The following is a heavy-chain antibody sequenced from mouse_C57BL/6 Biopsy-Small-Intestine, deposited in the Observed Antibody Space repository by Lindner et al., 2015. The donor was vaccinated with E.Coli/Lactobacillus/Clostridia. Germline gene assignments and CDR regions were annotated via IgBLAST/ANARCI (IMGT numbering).Heavy chain of an antibody. CDR1: GFTFSDYG. D-gene: IGHD3-3*01. CDR2: ISSGSETI. Sequence: EVQLQESGGGLVKPGGSLKLSCAAFGFTFSDYGMHWVRQAPEKGLEWVAYISSGSETIYYADTVKGRFTISRDNAKNTLFLQMTSLRSEDMAIYYCARGTGRGLDYWGQGTTLTVSS. V-gene: IGHV5-17*01. J-gene: IGHJ2*01. CDR3: ARGTGRGLDY.